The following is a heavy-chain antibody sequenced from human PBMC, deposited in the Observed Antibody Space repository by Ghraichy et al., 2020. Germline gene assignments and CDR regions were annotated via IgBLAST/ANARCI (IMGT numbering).Heavy chain of an antibody. CDR2: IYYSGSS. Sequence: SETLSLTCTVSGGSISTGYYYWNWIRQYPGKGLEWIGFIYYSGSSYSNPSLKSRVALSVDTSKNQFFLKLSSVSEADTAVYYCARDSDYDILTGLIAFDIWGQGTIVTVSS. J-gene: IGHJ3*02. CDR1: GGSISTGYYY. D-gene: IGHD3-9*01. CDR3: ARDSDYDILTGLIAFDI. V-gene: IGHV4-31*03.